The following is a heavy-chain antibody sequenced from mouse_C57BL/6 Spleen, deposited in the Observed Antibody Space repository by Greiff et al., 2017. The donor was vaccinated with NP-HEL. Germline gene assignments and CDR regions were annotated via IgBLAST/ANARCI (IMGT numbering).Heavy chain of an antibody. J-gene: IGHJ1*03. V-gene: IGHV2-9-1*01. D-gene: IGHD1-1*01. CDR3: ARLYYYGSSYGHFDV. Sequence: QVQLQQSGPGLVAPSQSLSITCTVSGFSLTSYAISWVRQPPGKGLEWLGVIWTGGGTNYNSALKSRLSISKDNSKSQVFLKMNSLQTDDTARYYCARLYYYGSSYGHFDVWGTGTTVTVSS. CDR2: IWTGGGT. CDR1: GFSLTSYA.